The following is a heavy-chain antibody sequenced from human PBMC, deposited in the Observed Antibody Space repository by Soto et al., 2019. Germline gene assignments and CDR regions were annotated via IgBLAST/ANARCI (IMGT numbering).Heavy chain of an antibody. J-gene: IGHJ4*02. Sequence: GASVKVSCKASGYTFTNYAMHWVRQAPGQRLEWMGWINAGNGNTRYSQKFQGRVTITRDTSASTAYMELSSLRSEDTAVYFCTRDLNGGNPFDYWGQGTLVTVPS. CDR1: GYTFTNYA. CDR2: INAGNGNT. CDR3: TRDLNGGNPFDY. D-gene: IGHD2-8*01. V-gene: IGHV1-3*01.